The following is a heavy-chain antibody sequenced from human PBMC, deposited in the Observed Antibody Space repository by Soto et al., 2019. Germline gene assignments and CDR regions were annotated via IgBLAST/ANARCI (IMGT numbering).Heavy chain of an antibody. J-gene: IGHJ6*02. V-gene: IGHV4-59*01. Sequence: QVQLQESAPGLVKPSETLSLTCTVSGGSISSYCWSXIXXXXXKGMEWIGYIYYNGSTNYNPSLKSRVTISVDTSKNQFSLKLSSVTAADTAVYYCARDRPARASGYPLSPPYYYYVMDVWGQGTTVTVSS. CDR1: GGSISSYC. CDR2: IYYNGST. D-gene: IGHD5-12*01. CDR3: ARDRPARASGYPLSPPYYYYVMDV.